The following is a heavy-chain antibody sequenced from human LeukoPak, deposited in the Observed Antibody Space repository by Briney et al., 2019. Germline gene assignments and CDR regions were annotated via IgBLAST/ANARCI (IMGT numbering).Heavy chain of an antibody. V-gene: IGHV3-11*01. CDR2: ISSSGSTI. CDR1: GFTFSDYY. D-gene: IGHD3-10*01. J-gene: IGHJ3*02. Sequence: GGSLRLSCAASGFTFSDYYMSWIRQAPGKGLEWVSYISSSGSTIYYADSVKGRFTISRDNAKNSLYLQMNSLRAEDTAVYYCARGGPHAWFGELSFHDAFDIWAKGQWSPSLQ. CDR3: ARGGPHAWFGELSFHDAFDI.